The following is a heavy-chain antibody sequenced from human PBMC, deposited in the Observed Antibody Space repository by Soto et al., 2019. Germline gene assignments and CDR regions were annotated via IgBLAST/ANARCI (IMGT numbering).Heavy chain of an antibody. D-gene: IGHD2-21*02. V-gene: IGHV4-61*01. J-gene: IGHJ6*02. CDR2: IYYTGSS. Sequence: PSETLSLTCTVSGGSVSSGNYYWSWIRQPPGKGLEWIGFIYYTGSSSYNPSLKSRVTMSLDKSNNQFSLKLTSVTAADTAVYYCARDLWGYCGTDCYPLDVWGQGTTVTVSS. CDR1: GGSVSSGNYY. CDR3: ARDLWGYCGTDCYPLDV.